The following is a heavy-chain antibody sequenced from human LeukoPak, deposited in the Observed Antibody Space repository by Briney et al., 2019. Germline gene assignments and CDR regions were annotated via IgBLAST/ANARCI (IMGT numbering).Heavy chain of an antibody. J-gene: IGHJ4*02. CDR2: INPNSGGT. Sequence: GASVKVSCKASGYTFTGYYMHWVRQAPGQGLEWMGWINPNSGGTNYAQKFQGWVTMTRDTSISTAYMELSRLRSDDTAVYYCARIAAAGFTYYFDYWGQGTLVTVSS. CDR1: GYTFTGYY. D-gene: IGHD6-13*01. CDR3: ARIAAAGFTYYFDY. V-gene: IGHV1-2*04.